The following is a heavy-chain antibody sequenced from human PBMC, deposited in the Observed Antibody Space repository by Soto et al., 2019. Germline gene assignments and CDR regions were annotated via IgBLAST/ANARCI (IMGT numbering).Heavy chain of an antibody. CDR2: ITKSGDT. CDR1: GFSFSSCV. D-gene: IGHD6-13*01. CDR3: AKGLLYGRWYAAD. Sequence: EVHLLESGGGLVQPGESLRLSCETSGFSFSSCVMTWVRQAPGKGLEWVSVITKSGDTDYADSVKGRFTISRDNSRNAVYLQMNSLRAEDTAVYYCAKGLLYGRWYAADWGQGTLVTVSS. J-gene: IGHJ4*02. V-gene: IGHV3-23*01.